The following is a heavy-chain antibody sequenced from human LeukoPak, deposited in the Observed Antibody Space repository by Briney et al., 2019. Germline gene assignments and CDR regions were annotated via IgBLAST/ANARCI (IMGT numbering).Heavy chain of an antibody. V-gene: IGHV4-59*01. D-gene: IGHD1-20*01. CDR3: AAGITGRTIDY. J-gene: IGHJ4*02. CDR2: VYYSENI. Sequence: PSETLSLTCTVSAISINSYYWNWVRQPPGKGLEWIGYVYYSENIYYGPSLKSRVSISVDTSKKQLSLKMNSVTAADTAVYYCAAGITGRTIDYWGQGTLVTVSS. CDR1: AISINSYY.